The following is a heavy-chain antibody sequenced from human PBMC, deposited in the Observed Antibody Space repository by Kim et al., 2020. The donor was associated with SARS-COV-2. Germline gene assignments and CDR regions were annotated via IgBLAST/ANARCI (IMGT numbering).Heavy chain of an antibody. Sequence: SVKVSCKASGGTFSSYAISWVRQAPGQGLEWMGGIIPIFGTANYAQKFQGRVTITADESTSTAYMELSSLRSEDTAVYYCARDPYAILGATRRDYYGMDVWGQGTTVTVSS. V-gene: IGHV1-69*13. D-gene: IGHD1-26*01. J-gene: IGHJ6*02. CDR2: IIPIFGTA. CDR1: GGTFSSYA. CDR3: ARDPYAILGATRRDYYGMDV.